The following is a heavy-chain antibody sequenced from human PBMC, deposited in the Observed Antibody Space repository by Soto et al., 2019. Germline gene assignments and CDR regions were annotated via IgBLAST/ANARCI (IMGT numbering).Heavy chain of an antibody. CDR3: ARRGYYDFWSGSENFDY. V-gene: IGHV5-51*01. CDR1: GYSFTSYW. CDR2: IYPGDSDT. Sequence: GESLKISRKGSGYSFTSYWIGWVRQMPGKGLEWMGIIYPGDSDTRYSPSFQGQVTISADKSISTAYLQWSSLKASDTAMYYCARRGYYDFWSGSENFDYWGQGTLVTVSS. J-gene: IGHJ4*02. D-gene: IGHD3-3*01.